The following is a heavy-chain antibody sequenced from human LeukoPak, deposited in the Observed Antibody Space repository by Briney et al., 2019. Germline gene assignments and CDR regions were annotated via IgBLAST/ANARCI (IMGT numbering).Heavy chain of an antibody. CDR3: ARGGADYDFWSGYFDY. CDR1: GYTFTGYY. J-gene: IGHJ4*02. CDR2: INPNSGGT. V-gene: IGHV1-2*06. Sequence: ASVKVSCKASGYTFTGYYMHWVRQAPGQGLEWMGRINPNSGGTNYAQKFQGRVTMTRDTSISTAYMEQSRLRSDDTAVYYCARGGADYDFWSGYFDYWGQGTLVTVSS. D-gene: IGHD3-3*01.